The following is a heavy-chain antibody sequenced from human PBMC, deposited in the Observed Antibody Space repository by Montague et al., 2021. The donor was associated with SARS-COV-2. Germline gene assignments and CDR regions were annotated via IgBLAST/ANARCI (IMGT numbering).Heavy chain of an antibody. V-gene: IGHV6-1*01. J-gene: IGHJ3*02. CDR1: GDSVVELRRR. CDR3: ARGDGLGPYTGYAFDI. D-gene: IGHD3-16*01. Sequence: CAISGDSVVELRRRSEEHTPELPSRFEWVCRLLYGNKRFYHYEXXXKXXKSIKADTSKNQFSLQLDSVTPEDTAVYYCARGDGLGPYTGYAFDIWGQGTLVTVSS. CDR2: LLYGNKRFY.